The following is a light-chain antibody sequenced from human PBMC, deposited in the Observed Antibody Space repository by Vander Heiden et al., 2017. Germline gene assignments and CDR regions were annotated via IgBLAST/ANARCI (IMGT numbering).Light chain of an antibody. CDR1: QGISSY. V-gene: IGKV1-8*01. Sequence: AIRITQSPSSLSASTGDRVTIACRASQGISSYLAWYQQKPGKAPKLLIYAASTLQSGVPSRFSGSGSGTDFTLTSSCLQSEDFATYYWQQDYYSLTFGGGTKVEIK. CDR3: QQDYYSLT. J-gene: IGKJ4*01. CDR2: AAS.